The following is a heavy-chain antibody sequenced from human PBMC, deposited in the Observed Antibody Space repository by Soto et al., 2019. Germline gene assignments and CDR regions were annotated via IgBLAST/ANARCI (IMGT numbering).Heavy chain of an antibody. Sequence: QITLKESGPTLVKPTQTLTLTCTFSGFSLSTSGVGVGWIRQPPGKALEWLALIYWDDDKRYSPSLKSRLTITKDTSKNQVVLTTTNMDPVDTATYYCAHISGTYYYGSGSYYFDYWGQGTLVTVSS. CDR3: AHISGTYYYGSGSYYFDY. J-gene: IGHJ4*02. CDR2: IYWDDDK. V-gene: IGHV2-5*02. CDR1: GFSLSTSGVG. D-gene: IGHD3-10*01.